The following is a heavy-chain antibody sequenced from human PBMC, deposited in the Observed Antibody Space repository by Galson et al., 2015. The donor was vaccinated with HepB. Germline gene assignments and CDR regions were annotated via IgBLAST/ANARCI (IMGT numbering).Heavy chain of an antibody. Sequence: SLRLSCAASGFTFSNAWMSWVRQAPGKGLEWVGRIESKTDGGTTDYAAPVKGRFTISRDDSKNTLYLQMNSLKTEDTAVYYCTTVYTVRPGGWGQGTLVTVSS. CDR3: TTVYTVRPGG. D-gene: IGHD3-10*01. CDR2: IESKTDGGTT. J-gene: IGHJ4*02. CDR1: GFTFSNAW. V-gene: IGHV3-15*04.